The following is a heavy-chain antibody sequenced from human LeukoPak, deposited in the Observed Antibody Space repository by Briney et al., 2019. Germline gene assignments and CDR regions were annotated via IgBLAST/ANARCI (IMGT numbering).Heavy chain of an antibody. V-gene: IGHV5-10-1*01. CDR2: IDPSASNT. CDR3: AGGWLDGGNWFDP. D-gene: IGHD5-24*01. CDR1: GYCFTSYW. Sequence: ESLQISCKGAGYCFTSYWISWVRQMPGKGLEWMGRIDPSASNTNYSPSFQGHVTISADKSISTAYLQWSILKASDTAMYYCAGGWLDGGNWFDPWGQGTVVTVSS. J-gene: IGHJ5*02.